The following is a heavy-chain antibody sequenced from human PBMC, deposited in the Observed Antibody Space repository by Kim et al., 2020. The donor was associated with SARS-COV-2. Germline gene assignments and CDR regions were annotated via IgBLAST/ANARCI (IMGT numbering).Heavy chain of an antibody. J-gene: IGHJ4*02. CDR1: GFTFSSYA. D-gene: IGHD1-7*01. Sequence: GGSLRLSCSASGFTFSSYAMHWVRQAPGKGLEYVSAISSNGGSTYYADSVKGRFTISRDNSKNTLYLQMSSLRAEDTAVYYCVKDFPPSIRLELRSLDYWGQGTLVTVSS. V-gene: IGHV3-64D*06. CDR3: VKDFPPSIRLELRSLDY. CDR2: ISSNGGST.